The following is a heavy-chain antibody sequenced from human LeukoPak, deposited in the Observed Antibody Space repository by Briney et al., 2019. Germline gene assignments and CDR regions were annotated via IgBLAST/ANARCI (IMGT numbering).Heavy chain of an antibody. CDR3: ARRFRYYYDSSGRGYFDY. D-gene: IGHD3-22*01. V-gene: IGHV4-34*01. CDR1: GGSFSGYY. CDR2: INHSGST. Sequence: SETLSLTCAVYGGSFSGYYWSWIRQPPGKGLEWIGEINHSGSTNYNPSLKSRVTISVDTSKNQFSLKLSSVTAADTAVYYCARRFRYYYDSSGRGYFDYWGQGTLVTVSS. J-gene: IGHJ4*02.